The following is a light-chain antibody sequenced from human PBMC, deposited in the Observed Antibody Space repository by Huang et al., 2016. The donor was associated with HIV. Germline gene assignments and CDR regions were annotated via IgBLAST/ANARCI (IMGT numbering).Light chain of an antibody. Sequence: EIVMTQSPATLSVSPGQRVTLSCRATRSVSTNLAWYQQRHGQAPRPLIYGSSTRAPGIPARFSGSGSGTDFSLTISSLQSEDFALYYCHQYNNWLLSFGGGTRV. J-gene: IGKJ4*01. V-gene: IGKV3-15*01. CDR1: RSVSTN. CDR2: GSS. CDR3: HQYNNWLLS.